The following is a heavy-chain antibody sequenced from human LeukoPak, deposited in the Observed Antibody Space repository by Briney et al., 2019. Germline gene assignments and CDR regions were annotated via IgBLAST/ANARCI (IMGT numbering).Heavy chain of an antibody. CDR2: IYHSGST. D-gene: IGHD3-16*01. CDR1: GYSISSGYY. J-gene: IGHJ4*02. CDR3: ARQRLGSADIDY. V-gene: IGHV4-38-2*01. Sequence: PSETLSLTCAVSGYSISSGYYWGWIRQPPGKGLEWIGSIYHSGSTYYNPSLKSRVTISVDTSKNQFSLKLSSVAAADTALYYCARQRLGSADIDYWGQGTLVTVSS.